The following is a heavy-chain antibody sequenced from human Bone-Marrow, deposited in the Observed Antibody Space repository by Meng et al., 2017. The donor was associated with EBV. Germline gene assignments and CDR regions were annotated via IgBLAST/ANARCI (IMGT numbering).Heavy chain of an antibody. V-gene: IGHV1-18*01. Sequence: QIPLVQYGGEVQKPGASVRVSCKTSGYTCSSFTLNWVRQVPGQGFEWVGWIHGYSANTHYAQKFHGRVNMSTDTSTDTSYMELKNLRPDDTAIYYCVRFSNYVLDHWGQGTLVTVSS. CDR3: VRFSNYVLDH. CDR1: GYTCSSFT. D-gene: IGHD3-10*01. CDR2: IHGYSANT. J-gene: IGHJ4*02.